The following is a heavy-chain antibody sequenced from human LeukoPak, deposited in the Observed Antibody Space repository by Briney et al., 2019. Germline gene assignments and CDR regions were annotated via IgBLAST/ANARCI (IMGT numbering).Heavy chain of an antibody. Sequence: SWIRQPPGKGLEWIGYIYYSGSTYYNPSLKSRVTISVDTSKNQFSLKLSSVTAADTAVYYCARADYDFWSGYSSLPDYWGQGTLVTVSS. CDR3: ARADYDFWSGYSSLPDY. J-gene: IGHJ4*02. CDR2: IYYSGST. D-gene: IGHD3-3*01. V-gene: IGHV4-30-4*01.